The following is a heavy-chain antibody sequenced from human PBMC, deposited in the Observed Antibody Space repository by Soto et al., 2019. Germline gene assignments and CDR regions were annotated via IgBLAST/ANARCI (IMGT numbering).Heavy chain of an antibody. D-gene: IGHD1-26*01. J-gene: IGHJ3*02. CDR3: ARPSSGSYLDALDI. V-gene: IGHV3-30-3*01. CDR2: ISYDGSNK. CDR1: GFTFSSYA. Sequence: GGSLRLSCAASGFTFSSYAMHWVRQAPGKGLEWVAVISYDGSNKYYADSVKGRFTISRDNSKNTLYLQMNSLRAEDTAVYYCARPSSGSYLDALDIWGQGTIVTASS.